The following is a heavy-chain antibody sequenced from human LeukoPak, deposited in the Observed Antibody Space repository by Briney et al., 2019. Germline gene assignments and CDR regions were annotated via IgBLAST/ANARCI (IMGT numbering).Heavy chain of an antibody. CDR1: GFTFSSYS. CDR3: ARISGPS. CDR2: ISSSGSYI. J-gene: IGHJ4*02. V-gene: IGHV3-21*01. Sequence: PGGSLRLSWAASGFTFSSYSLNWVRQAPGKGLEWVSSISSSGSYIYYADSVKGRFTISRDNARNTLYLQMNSLRVEDTAVYYCARISGPSWGQGTLVSVSS. D-gene: IGHD6-19*01.